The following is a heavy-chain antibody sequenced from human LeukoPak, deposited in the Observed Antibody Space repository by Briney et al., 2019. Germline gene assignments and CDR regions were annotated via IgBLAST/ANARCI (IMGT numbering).Heavy chain of an antibody. V-gene: IGHV4-61*02. CDR2: IYTSGST. CDR1: GGSISSGGYS. Sequence: PSQTLSLTYAVSGGSISSGGYSWSWIRQPAGKGLEWIGRIYTSGSTNYNPSLKSRVTMSVDTSKNQFSLKLSSVTAAVTAVYYCASYSSSSPDADAFVIWGQGTMVTVSS. CDR3: ASYSSSSPDADAFVI. D-gene: IGHD6-6*01. J-gene: IGHJ3*02.